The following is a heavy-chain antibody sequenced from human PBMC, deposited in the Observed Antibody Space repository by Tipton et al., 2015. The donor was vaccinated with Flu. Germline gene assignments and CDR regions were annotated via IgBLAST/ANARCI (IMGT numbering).Heavy chain of an antibody. V-gene: IGHV4-38-2*02. Sequence: LRLSCSVSGYSITSGYYWGWFRQPPGKGLEWIGSISHGGGTYTNPSLKGRVVLSVDASMSENEFSLTMTSVTASDTAVYYCARGPRGDTAMVSLGYWGPGILVTVSS. J-gene: IGHJ4*01. CDR3: ARGPRGDTAMVSLGY. D-gene: IGHD5-18*01. CDR1: GYSITSGYY. CDR2: ISHGGGT.